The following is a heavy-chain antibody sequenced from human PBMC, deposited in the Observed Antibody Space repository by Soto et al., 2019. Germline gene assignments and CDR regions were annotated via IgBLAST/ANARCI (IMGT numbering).Heavy chain of an antibody. CDR2: IYSGGST. V-gene: IGHV3-66*02. J-gene: IGHJ4*02. D-gene: IGHD2-21*02. CDR1: GFTVSSNY. Sequence: GGSLRLSCAASGFTVSSNYMSWVRQAPGKGLEWVSVIYSGGSTYYADSVKGRFNISRDNSKNTRYLQMNSLRAEDTAVYYCARALTATAIDYWGQGTLVTVSS. CDR3: ARALTATAIDY.